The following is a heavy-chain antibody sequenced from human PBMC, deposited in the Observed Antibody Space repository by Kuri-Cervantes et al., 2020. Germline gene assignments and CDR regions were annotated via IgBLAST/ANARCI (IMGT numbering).Heavy chain of an antibody. CDR3: ARGAIRITMVRGVPGSWYFDL. J-gene: IGHJ2*01. V-gene: IGHV4-38-2*02. CDR1: SYSISSGSY. Sequence: GSLRLSCTVSSYSISSGSYWAWIRQPPGKGLEWIGSIYYSGSTYYNPSLKSRVTISVDTSKNQFSLKLSSVTAADTAVYYCARGAIRITMVRGVPGSWYFDLWGRGTLVTVSS. CDR2: IYYSGST. D-gene: IGHD3-10*01.